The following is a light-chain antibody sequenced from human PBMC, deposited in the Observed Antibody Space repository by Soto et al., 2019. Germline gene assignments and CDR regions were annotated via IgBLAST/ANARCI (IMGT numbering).Light chain of an antibody. CDR3: SSYARSNTLV. CDR1: SSDVGGYNF. Sequence: QSALTQSASVSGSPGQSITISCTGTSSDVGGYNFVSWYQQHPGKAPKLMIYEVSNRPSGVSNRFSGSKSGNTASLTISGLQAEDEADYYCSSYARSNTLVFGTGTKLTVL. CDR2: EVS. V-gene: IGLV2-14*01. J-gene: IGLJ1*01.